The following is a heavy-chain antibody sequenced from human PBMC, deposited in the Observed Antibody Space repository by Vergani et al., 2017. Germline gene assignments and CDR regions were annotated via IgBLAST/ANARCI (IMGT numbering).Heavy chain of an antibody. Sequence: EVQLVESGGGLVQPGGSLRLSCAASGFTVSSNYMSWVRQAPGKGLEWVSVIYSGGSTYYADSVKGRFTISRHNSKNTLYLQMNSLRAEDTAVYYGARGDTAMEFDYWGQGTLVTVSS. CDR3: ARGDTAMEFDY. V-gene: IGHV3-53*04. CDR2: IYSGGST. D-gene: IGHD5-18*01. CDR1: GFTVSSNY. J-gene: IGHJ4*02.